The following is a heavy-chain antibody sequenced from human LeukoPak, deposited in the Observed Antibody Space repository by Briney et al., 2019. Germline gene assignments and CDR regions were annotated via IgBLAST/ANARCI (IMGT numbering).Heavy chain of an antibody. V-gene: IGHV4-4*07. J-gene: IGHJ4*02. D-gene: IGHD6-19*01. Sequence: PSETLSLTCTVSGGSISSYYWSWIRQPAGKGLEWLGRIYTTGSSNYNPSLKSRVTMSVDTSKNQFSLKLSSVTAADTAVYYCARDNPVAGNRGIDYWGQGTLVTVSS. CDR3: ARDNPVAGNRGIDY. CDR2: IYTTGSS. CDR1: GGSISSYY.